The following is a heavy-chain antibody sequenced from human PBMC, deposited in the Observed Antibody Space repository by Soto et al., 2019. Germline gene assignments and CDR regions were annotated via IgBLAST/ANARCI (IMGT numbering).Heavy chain of an antibody. CDR1: GFTFSDYY. Sequence: GGSLRLSCAASGFTFSDYYMSWIRQAPGKGLEWLSYISSSSSYTIYADSVKGRFTISRDNAKNSLYLQMNSLRAEDTAVYYCVRSPRYSGSNFLDYWGQGTLVTVSS. CDR3: VRSPRYSGSNFLDY. J-gene: IGHJ4*02. D-gene: IGHD1-26*01. V-gene: IGHV3-11*06. CDR2: ISSSSSYT.